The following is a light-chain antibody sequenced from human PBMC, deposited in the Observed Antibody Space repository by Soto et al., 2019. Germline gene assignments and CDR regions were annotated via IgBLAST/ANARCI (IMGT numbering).Light chain of an antibody. Sequence: DIQMTQSPSSLSACVGDRVTITCRASQSISNFLNWYQQKPGRAPKLLIHSASSLHSGVPSRFSASGSGTDFTLTISSLQLEDFATYFCQQSYSSPHTFRHGTKVYIK. V-gene: IGKV1-39*01. J-gene: IGKJ1*01. CDR2: SAS. CDR1: QSISNF. CDR3: QQSYSSPHT.